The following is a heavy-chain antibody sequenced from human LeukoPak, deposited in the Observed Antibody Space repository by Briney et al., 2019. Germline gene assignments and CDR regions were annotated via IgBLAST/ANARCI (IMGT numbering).Heavy chain of an antibody. D-gene: IGHD5-18*01. Sequence: HGESLKISCKGSGYSFTSYWIGWVRQMPGKGLEWMGIIYPGDSDTRYSPSFQGQVTISADKSISTAYLQWSSLKASDTAMYYCARGETVNTPMVRYFDYWGQGTLVTVSS. J-gene: IGHJ4*02. CDR2: IYPGDSDT. CDR1: GYSFTSYW. V-gene: IGHV5-51*01. CDR3: ARGETVNTPMVRYFDY.